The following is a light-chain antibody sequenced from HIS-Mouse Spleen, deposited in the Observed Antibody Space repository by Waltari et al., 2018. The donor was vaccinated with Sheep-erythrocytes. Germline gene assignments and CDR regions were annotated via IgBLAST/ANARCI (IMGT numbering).Light chain of an antibody. CDR3: AAWDDSLNGWV. Sequence: QSVLTQPPSVSEAPRQRVTISCSGSSPNTGNKAVNWYQQLPGKAPKLLIYYDDLLPSGVSDRFSGSKSGTSASLAISGLQSEDEADYYCAAWDDSLNGWVFGGGTKLTVL. V-gene: IGLV1-36*01. J-gene: IGLJ3*02. CDR2: YDD. CDR1: SPNTGNKA.